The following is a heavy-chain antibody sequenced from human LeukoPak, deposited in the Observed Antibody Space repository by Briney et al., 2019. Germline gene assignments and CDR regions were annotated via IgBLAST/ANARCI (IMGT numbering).Heavy chain of an antibody. CDR1: GFTFSSSS. Sequence: TGGSLRLSCAASGFTFSSSSMSWGRQAPGKGREWVSSISSSSSYIYYADSLKGRFTISRDNAKNSLYLQMNSLRAEDTAVYYCAREVLPAAMGIDYWGQGTLVTVSS. CDR3: AREVLPAAMGIDY. D-gene: IGHD2-2*01. V-gene: IGHV3-21*01. CDR2: ISSSSSYI. J-gene: IGHJ4*02.